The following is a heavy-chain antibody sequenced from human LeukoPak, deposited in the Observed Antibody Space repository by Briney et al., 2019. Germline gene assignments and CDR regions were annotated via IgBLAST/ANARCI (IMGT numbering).Heavy chain of an antibody. Sequence: GASVKVSCKASGYTFTGYYMHWVRQAPGQGLEWMGWINPNSGGTNYAQKFQGRVTMTRDTSISTAYMELSRLRSDDTAVYYCARGRREYQLPKPYYGMDVWGQGTTVTVSS. CDR2: INPNSGGT. V-gene: IGHV1-2*02. CDR3: ARGRREYQLPKPYYGMDV. D-gene: IGHD2-2*01. J-gene: IGHJ6*02. CDR1: GYTFTGYY.